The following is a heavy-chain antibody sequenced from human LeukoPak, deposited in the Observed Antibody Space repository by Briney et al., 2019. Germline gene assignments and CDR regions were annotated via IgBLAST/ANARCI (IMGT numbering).Heavy chain of an antibody. Sequence: GGSLRLSCAASGFTFSSYWMHWVRQAPGKGLVWVSRINSDGSSTSYADSVKGRFTISRDNAKNTLYLQMNSLRAEDTAVYYCARESEYYGSGSLQRYYYGMDVWGKGTTVTVSS. CDR1: GFTFSSYW. D-gene: IGHD3-10*01. V-gene: IGHV3-74*01. CDR2: INSDGSST. J-gene: IGHJ6*04. CDR3: ARESEYYGSGSLQRYYYGMDV.